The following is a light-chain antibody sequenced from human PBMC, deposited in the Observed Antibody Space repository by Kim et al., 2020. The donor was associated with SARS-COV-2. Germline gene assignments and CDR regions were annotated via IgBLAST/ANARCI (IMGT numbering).Light chain of an antibody. CDR3: QQYNDWPLLT. Sequence: IVMTQSPATLYVSPGERVTLSCRASQSVSNNLAWYQQRPGQAPGLLIYGASTRATDISARFSGSGSGTDFTLTIRSLQSEDVAVYYCQQYNDWPLLTFGGGTKVDIK. V-gene: IGKV3-15*01. J-gene: IGKJ4*01. CDR2: GAS. CDR1: QSVSNN.